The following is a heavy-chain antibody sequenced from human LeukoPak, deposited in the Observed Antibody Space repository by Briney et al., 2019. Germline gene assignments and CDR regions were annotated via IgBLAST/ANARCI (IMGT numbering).Heavy chain of an antibody. J-gene: IGHJ4*02. Sequence: SVKVSCKASGGTFSSYAISWVRQAPGQGLEWMGGIIPIFGTANYAQKFQGRVTITADESTSTAYMELSSLRSEDTAVYYCARPGRGGGYYYGYWGQGTLVTVSS. D-gene: IGHD3-22*01. V-gene: IGHV1-69*13. CDR1: GGTFSSYA. CDR3: ARPGRGGGYYYGY. CDR2: IIPIFGTA.